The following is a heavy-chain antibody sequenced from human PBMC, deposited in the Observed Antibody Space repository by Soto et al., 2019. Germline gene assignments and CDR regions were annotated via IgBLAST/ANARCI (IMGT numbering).Heavy chain of an antibody. J-gene: IGHJ4*02. CDR2: ISGSGQRT. V-gene: IGHV3-23*01. CDR3: AKDSYHGSGSYITPYYFDS. Sequence: EVQLLESGGGLVQPGGSLRLSCAASGFTFNNYAMSWVRQAPGKGLEWVSVISGSGQRTSYADSVKGRFTVSRDNSKNTVDLHVKSLRAEDTAVYYCAKDSYHGSGSYITPYYFDSWGQGTLITVSS. CDR1: GFTFNNYA. D-gene: IGHD3-10*01.